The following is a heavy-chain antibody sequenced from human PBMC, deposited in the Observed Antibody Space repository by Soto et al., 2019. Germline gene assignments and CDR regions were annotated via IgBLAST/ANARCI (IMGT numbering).Heavy chain of an antibody. Sequence: SETLSLTCTVSGGSISSGDYYWSWIRQPPGKGLEWIGYIYYSGSTYYNPSLKSRVTISVDTSKNQFSLKKSSVTAADTAVYYCARDQVVDTANYSYGMDVWGQGTTVTVSS. J-gene: IGHJ6*02. CDR3: ARDQVVDTANYSYGMDV. V-gene: IGHV4-30-4*01. CDR2: IYYSGST. D-gene: IGHD5-18*01. CDR1: GGSISSGDYY.